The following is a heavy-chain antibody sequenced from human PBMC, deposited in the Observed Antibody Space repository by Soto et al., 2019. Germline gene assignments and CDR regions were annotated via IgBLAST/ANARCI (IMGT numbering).Heavy chain of an antibody. V-gene: IGHV3-7*01. CDR1: GFTFSSYW. D-gene: IGHD2-2*02. J-gene: IGHJ4*02. Sequence: GGSLRLSCAASGFTFSSYWMSWVRQAPGKGLEWVANIKQDGSEKYYVDSVKGRFTISRDNAKNSLYLQMNSLRAEDTAVYYCARDADLYCSSTSCYSYFDYWGQGTLVTVSS. CDR2: IKQDGSEK. CDR3: ARDADLYCSSTSCYSYFDY.